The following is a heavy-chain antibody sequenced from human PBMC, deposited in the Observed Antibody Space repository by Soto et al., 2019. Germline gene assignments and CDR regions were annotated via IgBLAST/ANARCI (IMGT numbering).Heavy chain of an antibody. CDR3: AKDFTHPFDY. V-gene: IGHV3-23*01. CDR1: GFTFSSYA. Sequence: EVQLLESGGGLVQPGGSLRLSCAASGFTFSSYAMSWVRQGPGKGLEWVSAISGSGDSTYYADSVKGRFTISRDNSKNTLHLRMNSLRAEDTAVYYCAKDFTHPFDYWGQGTVVTVSS. J-gene: IGHJ4*02. CDR2: ISGSGDST.